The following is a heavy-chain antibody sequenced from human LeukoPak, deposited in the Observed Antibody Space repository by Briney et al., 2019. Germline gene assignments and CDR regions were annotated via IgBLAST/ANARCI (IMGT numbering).Heavy chain of an antibody. D-gene: IGHD4-23*01. Sequence: GGSLRLSCAASGFTFSNYAMSWVRQAPGKGLEWVSVISGSGGTTYSADSVKGRFTISRDNSKNTLYLQMNSLRTEDTAAYYCARERGSSGGNTNGYFDYWGQGALVTVSS. CDR3: ARERGSSGGNTNGYFDY. CDR1: GFTFSNYA. V-gene: IGHV3-23*01. CDR2: ISGSGGTT. J-gene: IGHJ4*02.